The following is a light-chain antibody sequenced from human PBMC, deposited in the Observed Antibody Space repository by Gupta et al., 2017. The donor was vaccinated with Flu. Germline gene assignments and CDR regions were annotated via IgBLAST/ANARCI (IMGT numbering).Light chain of an antibody. CDR2: EVS. Sequence: QAALTQPAPASGSPGQSLTIPSTATSSDVGGYNYVSWYQQHPGKAPKLMIYEVSNRPSGVSNRFSGSKSGNTASLTISGLQAEDEADYYCSSYTSSSTLDVVFGGGTKLTVL. CDR1: SSDVGGYNY. V-gene: IGLV2-14*01. CDR3: SSYTSSSTLDVV. J-gene: IGLJ2*01.